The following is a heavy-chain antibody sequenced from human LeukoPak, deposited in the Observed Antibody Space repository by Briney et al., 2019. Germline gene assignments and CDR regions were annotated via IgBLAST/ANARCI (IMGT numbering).Heavy chain of an antibody. Sequence: GASVKVSCKASGGTFSSYAISWVRQAPGQGLEWMGGIIPIFGTANYAQKFQGRVTITADESTSTAYMELSSLRSEDTAVYYCARAPSEPYDYVWGSYSGWGQGTLVTVSS. CDR1: GGTFSSYA. CDR2: IIPIFGTA. J-gene: IGHJ4*02. D-gene: IGHD3-16*01. CDR3: ARAPSEPYDYVWGSYSG. V-gene: IGHV1-69*13.